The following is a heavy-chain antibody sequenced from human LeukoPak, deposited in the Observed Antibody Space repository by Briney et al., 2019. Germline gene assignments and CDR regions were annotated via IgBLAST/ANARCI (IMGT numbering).Heavy chain of an antibody. CDR1: GYTFTSFY. CDR3: ARGVKWDYGAFDI. D-gene: IGHD4-17*01. Sequence: ASVKVSCKASGYTFTSFYMHWVRQAPGQGPEWVGIINPSGGITSYAQKFQGRVTMTRDMSTSTVYMELSSLRSEDTAVYYCARGVKWDYGAFDIWGQGTMVTVSS. J-gene: IGHJ3*02. V-gene: IGHV1-46*01. CDR2: INPSGGIT.